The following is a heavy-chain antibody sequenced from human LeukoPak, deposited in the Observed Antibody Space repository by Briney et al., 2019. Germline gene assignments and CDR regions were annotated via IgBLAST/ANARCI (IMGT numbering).Heavy chain of an antibody. Sequence: ASVKVSCKASGYTFTGYYMHWVRQAPGQGLEWMGWINPNSGGTNYAQKFQGRVTMTRDTSISTAYMELSRLRSDDTAVYYCARGRILKRHPAEYFQHWGQGTLVTVSS. J-gene: IGHJ1*01. D-gene: IGHD1-1*01. CDR3: ARGRILKRHPAEYFQH. CDR1: GYTFTGYY. V-gene: IGHV1-2*02. CDR2: INPNSGGT.